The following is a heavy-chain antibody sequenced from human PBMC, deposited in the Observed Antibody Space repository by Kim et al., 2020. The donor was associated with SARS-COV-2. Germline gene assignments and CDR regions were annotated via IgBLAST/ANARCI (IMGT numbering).Heavy chain of an antibody. CDR2: MNPNSGNT. D-gene: IGHD3-22*01. V-gene: IGHV1-8*01. Sequence: ASVKVSCKASGYTFTSYDINWVRQATGQGLEWMGWMNPNSGNTGYAQKFQGRVTMTRNTSISTAYMELSSPRSEDTAVYYCARGLTKYYYDSSGYSAPGYWGQGTLVTVSS. J-gene: IGHJ4*02. CDR3: ARGLTKYYYDSSGYSAPGY. CDR1: GYTFTSYD.